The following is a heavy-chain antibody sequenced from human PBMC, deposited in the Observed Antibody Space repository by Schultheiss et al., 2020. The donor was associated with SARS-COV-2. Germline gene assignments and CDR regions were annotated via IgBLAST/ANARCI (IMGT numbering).Heavy chain of an antibody. CDR2: ISYDGSNK. J-gene: IGHJ5*02. V-gene: IGHV3-30*01. Sequence: GGSLRLSCAASGFTFSSYAMHWVRQAPGKGLEWVAVISYDGSNKYYADSVKGRFTISRDNSKNTLYLQMNSLRAEDTAVYYCARPSVLLWFGSWFDPWGQGTLVTVSS. D-gene: IGHD3-10*01. CDR3: ARPSVLLWFGSWFDP. CDR1: GFTFSSYA.